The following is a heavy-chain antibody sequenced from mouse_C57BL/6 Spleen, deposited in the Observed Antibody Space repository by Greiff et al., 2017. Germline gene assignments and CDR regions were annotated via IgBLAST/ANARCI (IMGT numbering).Heavy chain of an antibody. D-gene: IGHD2-5*01. CDR2: ISSGSSTI. V-gene: IGHV5-17*01. Sequence: EVQLVESGGGLVKPGGSLKLSCAASGFTFSDYGMHWVRQAPGKGLEWVAYISSGSSTIYYADTVKGRFTISRDNAKNTLFLQMTSLRSEDTAMYYCASPAYYSKGGFAYWGQGTLVTVSA. J-gene: IGHJ3*01. CDR3: ASPAYYSKGGFAY. CDR1: GFTFSDYG.